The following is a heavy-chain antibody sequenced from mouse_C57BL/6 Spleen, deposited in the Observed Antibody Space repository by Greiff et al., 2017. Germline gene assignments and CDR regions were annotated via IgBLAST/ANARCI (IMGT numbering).Heavy chain of an antibody. V-gene: IGHV6-6*01. J-gene: IGHJ1*03. CDR3: TWDYDLLGYFDV. Sequence: EVKLQESGGGLVQPGGSMKLSCAASGFTFSDAWMDWVRQSPEKGLEWVAEIRNKANNHATYYAESVKGRSTISRDDSKSSVYLQMNSLRAEDTGIYYCTWDYDLLGYFDVWGTGTTVTVSS. CDR1: GFTFSDAW. D-gene: IGHD2-4*01. CDR2: IRNKANNHAT.